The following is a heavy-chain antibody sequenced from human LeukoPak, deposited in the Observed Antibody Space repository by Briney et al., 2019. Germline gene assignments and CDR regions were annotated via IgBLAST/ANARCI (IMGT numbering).Heavy chain of an antibody. CDR2: INRDGSST. CDR3: ARLPLGGYSYGFDY. CDR1: GFTFSIYW. V-gene: IGHV3-74*01. Sequence: GGSLRLSCAASGFTFSIYWMRSVRQAPGKGLVWVSPINRDGSSTSHADSVKVRFTSSRDNAKNTLYLQMNSLRAEDTAVYYCARLPLGGYSYGFDYWGQGTLVTVSS. D-gene: IGHD5-18*01. J-gene: IGHJ4*02.